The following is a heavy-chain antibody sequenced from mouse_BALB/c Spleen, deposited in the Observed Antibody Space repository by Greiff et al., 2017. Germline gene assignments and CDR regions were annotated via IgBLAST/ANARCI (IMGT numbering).Heavy chain of an antibody. D-gene: IGHD1-2*01. CDR3: ARTQFITTAYWYFDV. CDR1: GYTFTSYW. Sequence: QVQLKQPGAELVKPGASVKLSCKASGYTFTSYWMHWVKQRPGQGLEWIGEINPSNGRTNYNEKFKSKATLTVDKSSSTAYMQLSSLTSEDSAVYYCARTQFITTAYWYFDVWGAGTTVTVSS. J-gene: IGHJ1*01. V-gene: IGHV1S81*02. CDR2: INPSNGRT.